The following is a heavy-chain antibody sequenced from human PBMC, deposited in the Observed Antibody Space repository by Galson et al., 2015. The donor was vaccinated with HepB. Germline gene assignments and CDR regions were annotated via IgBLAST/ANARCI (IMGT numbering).Heavy chain of an antibody. Sequence: SVKVSCKASGDTFSSYAISWLRQAPGQGLEWMGGIIPIFGTANYAQKFQGRVTITADESTSTAYMELSSLRAEDTAVYYCASQWDGSGSYYLNYGMDVWGQGTTVTVSS. V-gene: IGHV1-69*13. CDR3: ASQWDGSGSYYLNYGMDV. CDR1: GDTFSSYA. J-gene: IGHJ6*02. CDR2: IIPIFGTA. D-gene: IGHD3-10*01.